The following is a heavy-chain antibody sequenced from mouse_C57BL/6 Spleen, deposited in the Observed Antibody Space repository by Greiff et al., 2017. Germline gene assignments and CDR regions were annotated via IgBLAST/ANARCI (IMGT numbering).Heavy chain of an antibody. D-gene: IGHD2-2*01. J-gene: IGHJ3*01. Sequence: VQLVESGPGLVAPSQSLSITCTVSGFSLTSYGVSWVRQPPGKGLEWLGVIWGDGSTNYHSALISRLSISKDNSKSQVFLKLNSLQTDDTATYYCAKQGFMVRRGWFAYWGQGTLVTVSA. CDR3: AKQGFMVRRGWFAY. CDR2: IWGDGST. CDR1: GFSLTSYG. V-gene: IGHV2-3*01.